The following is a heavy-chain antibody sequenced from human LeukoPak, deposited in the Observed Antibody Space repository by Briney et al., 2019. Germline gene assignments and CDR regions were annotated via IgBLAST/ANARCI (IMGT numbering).Heavy chain of an antibody. V-gene: IGHV3-53*01. J-gene: IGHJ4*02. CDR1: GFTVSSNY. CDR2: IYSGGST. Sequence: GGSLRLSCAASGFTVSSNYMSWVRQAPGKGLEWVSVIYSGGSTYYADSVKGRFTISRDNSKNTLYLQMNSLRAEDTAVYYCASTGIAAAGKGADYWGQGTLVTVSS. D-gene: IGHD6-13*01. CDR3: ASTGIAAAGKGADY.